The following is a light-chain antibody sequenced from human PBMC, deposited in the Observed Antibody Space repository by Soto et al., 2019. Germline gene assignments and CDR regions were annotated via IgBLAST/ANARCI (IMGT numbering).Light chain of an antibody. CDR2: EVT. J-gene: IGLJ1*01. CDR3: SSYVGSNNFV. Sequence: QSVLTQPPSASGFPGQSVTISCTGTSSDVGYYDYVSWYQHHPGKAPKLVIYEVTKRPSGVPDRVSASKSGNTASLTVSGLRAEDEADYYCSSYVGSNNFVFGSGTKVTV. CDR1: SSDVGYYDY. V-gene: IGLV2-8*01.